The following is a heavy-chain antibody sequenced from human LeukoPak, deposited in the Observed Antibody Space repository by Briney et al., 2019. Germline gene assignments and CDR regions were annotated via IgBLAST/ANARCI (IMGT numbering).Heavy chain of an antibody. J-gene: IGHJ5*02. CDR3: AREEYSSGWYAGKWFDP. CDR1: GYTFTIYY. D-gene: IGHD6-19*01. CDR2: INPSGDST. V-gene: IGHV1-46*01. Sequence: GASVKVSCKASGYTFTIYYMHWVRQAPGQGLEWMGIINPSGDSTSYAQKFQGRVTMTRDTSTSTVYMELSSLRSEDTAVYYCAREEYSSGWYAGKWFDPWGQGTLVTVSS.